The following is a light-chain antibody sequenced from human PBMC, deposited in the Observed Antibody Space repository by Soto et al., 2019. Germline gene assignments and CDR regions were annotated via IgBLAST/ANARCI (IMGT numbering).Light chain of an antibody. Sequence: QAVLTQPPSVSAAPGQKVTISCSGSSSDIGSYNHVAWYQQFPGKSPKLMIYAVSDRPPGVSDRFSGSKSGITASLTISGLQTEDEADYYCISYTDRQSYLFGTGTKLTVL. CDR1: SSDIGSYNH. J-gene: IGLJ1*01. V-gene: IGLV2-14*03. CDR3: ISYTDRQSYL. CDR2: AVS.